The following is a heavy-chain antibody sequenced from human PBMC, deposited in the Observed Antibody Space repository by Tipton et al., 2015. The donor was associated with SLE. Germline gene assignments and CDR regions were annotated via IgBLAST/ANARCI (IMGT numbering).Heavy chain of an antibody. Sequence: SLRLSCAASGFAFSSYAMNWVRQAPGKGLEWVAVIWYDGSNKYYADSVKGRFTISRDNSKNTLYLQMSSLRAEDTAVYYCAKEKGSAQYYFDYWGQGTLVTVSS. CDR2: IWYDGSNK. D-gene: IGHD6-19*01. V-gene: IGHV3-33*06. CDR1: GFAFSSYA. CDR3: AKEKGSAQYYFDY. J-gene: IGHJ4*02.